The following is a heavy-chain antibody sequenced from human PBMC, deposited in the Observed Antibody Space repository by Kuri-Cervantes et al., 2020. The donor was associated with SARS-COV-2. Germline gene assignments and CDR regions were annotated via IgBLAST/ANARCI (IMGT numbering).Heavy chain of an antibody. Sequence: SETLSLTCAVYGGSSSGYYWSWIRQPPGKGLEWIGEINHSGSTNYNPSLKSRVTISVDTSKNQFSLKLSSVTAADTAVYYCARQMMSSITIFGVVITRNWFDPWGQGTLVTVSS. V-gene: IGHV4-34*01. CDR3: ARQMMSSITIFGVVITRNWFDP. D-gene: IGHD3-3*01. CDR1: GGSSSGYY. J-gene: IGHJ5*02. CDR2: INHSGST.